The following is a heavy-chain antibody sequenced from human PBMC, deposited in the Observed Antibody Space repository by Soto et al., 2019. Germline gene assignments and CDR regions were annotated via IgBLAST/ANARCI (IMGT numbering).Heavy chain of an antibody. Sequence: PGGSLRLSCAASGFTFDNYGITWVRQAPGKGLEWVSVITRNGGSTYYADSVKGRFTISRDNAKNTLYLQMNSLRAEDTAVYYCASGGSSLNFDSWGQGTLVTVSS. CDR2: ITRNGGST. J-gene: IGHJ4*02. V-gene: IGHV3-23*01. CDR3: ASGGSSLNFDS. CDR1: GFTFDNYG. D-gene: IGHD6-6*01.